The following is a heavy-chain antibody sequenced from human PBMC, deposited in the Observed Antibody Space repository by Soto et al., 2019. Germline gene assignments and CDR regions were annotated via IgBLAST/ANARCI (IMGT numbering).Heavy chain of an antibody. Sequence: EVQLLESGGGLVQPGGSLRLSCAASGFTFSSYAMSWVRQAPGKGLEWVSTISGSGGRTHYADSGKGRFTISRDNPKNTLYLQMNSLRAEDTGTYYCAKGAEEYGASMVHYWGQGALVRVSS. CDR1: GFTFSSYA. D-gene: IGHD4-17*01. CDR3: AKGAEEYGASMVHY. J-gene: IGHJ4*02. CDR2: ISGSGGRT. V-gene: IGHV3-23*01.